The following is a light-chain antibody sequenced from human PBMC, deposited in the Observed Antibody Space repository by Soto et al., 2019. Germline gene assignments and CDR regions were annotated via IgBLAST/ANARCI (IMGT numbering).Light chain of an antibody. J-gene: IGKJ5*01. CDR1: ESIDRH. CDR2: AAS. Sequence: DIQMTQSPSSLSASVGDRVTITCRASESIDRHLNWYQQKPGKAPTRLIYAASSLQNGVPSRFRGGGSGTDFTLTISNLQHEDFATYYCQQSYSALSITFGQGTRLEIK. CDR3: QQSYSALSIT. V-gene: IGKV1-39*01.